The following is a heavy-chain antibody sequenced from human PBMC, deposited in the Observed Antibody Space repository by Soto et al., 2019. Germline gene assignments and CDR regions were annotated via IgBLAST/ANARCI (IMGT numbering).Heavy chain of an antibody. CDR3: AGGRGEYQLLPEGP. Sequence: QVQLVQSGAEVKKPGSSVMVSCKASGGTFSSYAISWVRQAPGQGLEWMGGIIPIFGTANYAQKFQGRVTITADESTSTAYMELSSLRSEDTALYYCAGGRGEYQLLPEGPWGQGTLVTVSS. CDR2: IIPIFGTA. CDR1: GGTFSSYA. J-gene: IGHJ5*02. V-gene: IGHV1-69*01. D-gene: IGHD2-2*01.